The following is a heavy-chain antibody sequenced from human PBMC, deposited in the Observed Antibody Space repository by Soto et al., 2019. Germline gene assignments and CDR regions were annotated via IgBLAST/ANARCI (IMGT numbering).Heavy chain of an antibody. Sequence: ASVKVSCKASGSTFTSHDINCVRQATRQGLEWMGWMNPNSGNTGDAQKFQGRVTMTRNTSISTAYMELSSLRSEDTAVYFCARCPSKRAADGTDLYDPWSQGTLVIVSS. V-gene: IGHV1-8*01. D-gene: IGHD6-13*01. J-gene: IGHJ5*02. CDR2: MNPNSGNT. CDR3: ARCPSKRAADGTDLYDP. CDR1: GSTFTSHD.